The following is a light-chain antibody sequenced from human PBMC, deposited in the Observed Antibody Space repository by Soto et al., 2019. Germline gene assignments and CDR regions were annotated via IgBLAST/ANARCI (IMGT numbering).Light chain of an antibody. CDR3: QQSFTTPLT. V-gene: IGKV1-39*01. CDR2: AAS. J-gene: IGKJ4*01. CDR1: QTIRSY. Sequence: DLPMTQSPSSLSASVGDRVTITCRASQTIRSYLNWYQQKEGKVPKLLIYAASSLQSGVPSRFSGSGSGTVFTLTISGLQPEDSATYSCQQSFTTPLTFGGGTKVEIK.